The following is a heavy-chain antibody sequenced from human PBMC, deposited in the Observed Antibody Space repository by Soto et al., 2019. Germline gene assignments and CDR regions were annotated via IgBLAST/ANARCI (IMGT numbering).Heavy chain of an antibody. D-gene: IGHD6-19*01. V-gene: IGHV4-31*03. CDR2: IYYSGST. Sequence: QVQLQESGPGLVKPSQTLSLTSTVSGDSISSGGYYWSWIRQHPGKGLEWIGYIYYSGSTYYNPSLKRRVTISVDTSKNQFSLKLSSVTAADTAVYYCARVDSSGWCVDYWGQGTLVTVSS. J-gene: IGHJ4*02. CDR1: GDSISSGGYY. CDR3: ARVDSSGWCVDY.